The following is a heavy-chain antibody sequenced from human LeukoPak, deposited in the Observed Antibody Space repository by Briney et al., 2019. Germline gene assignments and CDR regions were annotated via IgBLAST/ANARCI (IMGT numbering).Heavy chain of an antibody. J-gene: IGHJ3*02. CDR1: GLTFSSYA. CDR3: ARDPYYYDSSVHDAFDI. V-gene: IGHV3-30-3*01. CDR2: ISYDGSNK. Sequence: PGGSLRLSCAASGLTFSSYAMHWVRQAPGKGLEWVAVISYDGSNKYYADSVKGRFTISRDNSKNTLYLQMNSLRAEDTAVYYCARDPYYYDSSVHDAFDIWGQGTMVTVSS. D-gene: IGHD3-22*01.